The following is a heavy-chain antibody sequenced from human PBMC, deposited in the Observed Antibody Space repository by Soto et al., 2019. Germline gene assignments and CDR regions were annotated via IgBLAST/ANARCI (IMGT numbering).Heavy chain of an antibody. CDR2: IEDSGTS. Sequence: QVQLQQWGAGLLKPSETLSLSCAVSGASSFSGYFWTWIRQSPGRGLEWIGEIEDSGTSNFNPSLKLRVSMSTDTSRNQFFLNLTSVTINDSAVYYCARGRHTNPRGARQTDWFGIWGQGTLVTVSS. CDR3: ARGRHTNPRGARQTDWFGI. CDR1: GASSFSGYF. J-gene: IGHJ5*02. V-gene: IGHV4-34*01. D-gene: IGHD3-10*01.